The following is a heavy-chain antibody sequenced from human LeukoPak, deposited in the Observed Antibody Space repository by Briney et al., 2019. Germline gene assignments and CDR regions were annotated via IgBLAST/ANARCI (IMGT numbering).Heavy chain of an antibody. CDR2: ISGTDDYI. CDR1: GFTFRKYA. V-gene: IGHV3-23*01. Sequence: GGSLRLSCAASGFTFRKYAMGWVRQAPGKRLEWVSTISGTDDYIYYADSVKGRFTISRDDSTNTLFLQMNSLRGEDTAIYYCATDYPFFYYYMYVWGKGATVTVSS. D-gene: IGHD4-11*01. CDR3: ATDYPFFYYYMYV. J-gene: IGHJ6*03.